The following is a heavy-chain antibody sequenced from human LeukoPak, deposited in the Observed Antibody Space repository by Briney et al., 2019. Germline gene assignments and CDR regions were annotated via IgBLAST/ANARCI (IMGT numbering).Heavy chain of an antibody. D-gene: IGHD2-15*01. CDR3: ARDEISRGAFDY. CDR1: GGSISSGDYY. CDR2: IYYSGST. J-gene: IGHJ4*02. V-gene: IGHV4-30-4*01. Sequence: SQTLSLTCTVSGGSISSGDYYWSWVRQPPGKGLEWIGYIYYSGSTYYNPSLKSRVTISVDTSKNQFSLKLSSVTAADTAVYYCARDEISRGAFDYWGQGTLVTVSS.